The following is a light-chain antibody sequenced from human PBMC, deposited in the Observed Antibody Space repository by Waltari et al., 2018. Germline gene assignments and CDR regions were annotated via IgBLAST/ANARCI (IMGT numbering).Light chain of an antibody. CDR2: WAS. CDR3: QQYYTTPCT. CDR1: LSVLSSTNRHNY. V-gene: IGKV4-1*01. Sequence: DIVLTQSPDSLALFLGERAPITCPSRLSVLSSTNRHNYFTLSQQRPGQPPKLPFYWASTRVSGVPDRFDGSGSGTDFTLTISSLQAEDLAVYYCQQYYTTPCTFGQGTRLEIK. J-gene: IGKJ2*02.